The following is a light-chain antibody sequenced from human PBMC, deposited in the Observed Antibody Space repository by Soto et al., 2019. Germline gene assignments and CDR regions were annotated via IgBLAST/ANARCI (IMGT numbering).Light chain of an antibody. CDR1: QSVLYSSNNRDS. J-gene: IGKJ2*02. Sequence: DIVMTQSPDSLAVSLGERATINCKSSQSVLYSSNNRDSLAWYQQKPGLPPKLLIYWASIRASGVPDRFSGGGSGTDFTLTISSLQADDFATYYCQQYNSYSRTFGQGTKLEIK. CDR3: QQYNSYSRT. CDR2: WAS. V-gene: IGKV4-1*01.